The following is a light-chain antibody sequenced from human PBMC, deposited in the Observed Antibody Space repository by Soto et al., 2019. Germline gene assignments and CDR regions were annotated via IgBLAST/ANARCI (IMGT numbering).Light chain of an antibody. V-gene: IGLV2-23*01. J-gene: IGLJ2*01. CDR1: RSDVGSYNL. CDR2: EGS. CDR3: CSYAGSRGLV. Sequence: QSALTQPASVSGSPGQSITISCTGTRSDVGSYNLVSWYQQHPGQAPKLMIYEGSKRPSGVSNRFSGSKSGNTASLTISGLQAEDEADYYCCSYAGSRGLVFGGGTQLTVL.